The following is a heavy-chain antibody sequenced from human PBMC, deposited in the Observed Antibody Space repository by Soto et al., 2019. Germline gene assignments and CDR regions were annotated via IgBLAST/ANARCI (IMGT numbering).Heavy chain of an antibody. CDR2: IYYSGRT. CDR1: GGSISVSGYY. J-gene: IGHJ4*02. Sequence: SETLSLTCTVSGGSISVSGYYWGWIRQPPGKGLEWIGNIYYSGRTYYNPSLKSRVTISADTSNNQFSLKLSSVTAADTAVYYCARRLGYCGGGSCYEYYFDFWGQGALVTVSS. CDR3: ARRLGYCGGGSCYEYYFDF. D-gene: IGHD2-15*01. V-gene: IGHV4-39*01.